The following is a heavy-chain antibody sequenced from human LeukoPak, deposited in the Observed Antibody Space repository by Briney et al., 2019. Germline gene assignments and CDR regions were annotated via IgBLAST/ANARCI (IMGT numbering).Heavy chain of an antibody. V-gene: IGHV3-9*01. CDR3: AKDLGYCSGGSCSYYFDY. J-gene: IGHJ4*02. CDR1: GFTFDDYA. D-gene: IGHD2-15*01. Sequence: SLRLSCAASGFTFDDYAMHWVRQAPGKGLEWVSGISWNSGSIGYADSVKGRFTISRDNAKNSLYLQMNSLRAEDTALYYCAKDLGYCSGGSCSYYFDYWGQGTLVTVSS. CDR2: ISWNSGSI.